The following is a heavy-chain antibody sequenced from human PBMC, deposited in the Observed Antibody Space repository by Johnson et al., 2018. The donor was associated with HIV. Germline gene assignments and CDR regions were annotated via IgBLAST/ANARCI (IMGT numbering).Heavy chain of an antibody. CDR1: GFTFSSYA. CDR2: ISYDGSNK. Sequence: QMQLVESGGGVVQPGRSLRLSCAASGFTFSSYAMSWVRQAPGKGLEWVAVISYDGSNKYYADSEKGRFTISRDNSKNTLYLQMNSLRAEDTAMYYCAKETPSSGGTFDIWGQGTMVTVSS. D-gene: IGHD6-25*01. J-gene: IGHJ3*02. V-gene: IGHV3-30-3*01. CDR3: AKETPSSGGTFDI.